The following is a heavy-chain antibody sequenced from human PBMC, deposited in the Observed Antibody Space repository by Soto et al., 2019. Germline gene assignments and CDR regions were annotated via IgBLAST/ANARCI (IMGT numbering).Heavy chain of an antibody. V-gene: IGHV3-30*03. CDR3: ARGAFESMFGVVDSVYHGLDV. Sequence: GGSLRLSCAASGLIFNYYEMHWFRQAPGEGLQWVAVIAYDGSGKYYADSVRGRFTISRDKSENFLYLQMNGLRVDDTAIYYCARGAFESMFGVVDSVYHGLDVWGQGTTVTVSS. D-gene: IGHD3-3*01. CDR2: IAYDGSGK. J-gene: IGHJ6*02. CDR1: GLIFNYYE.